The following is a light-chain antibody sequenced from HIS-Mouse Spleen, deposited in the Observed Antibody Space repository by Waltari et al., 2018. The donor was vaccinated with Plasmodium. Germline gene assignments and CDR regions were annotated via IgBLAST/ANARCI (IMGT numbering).Light chain of an antibody. V-gene: IGLV3-10*01. CDR2: EDS. Sequence: SYELTQPPSVSVSPGQTARITCSGDALPKKYAYWYQQKSGQAPVMVIYEDSKRPSGIPERFSGSSSGTMATLTISGAQVEDEADYYGYSTDSIGNHRVFGGGTKLTVL. CDR3: YSTDSIGNHRV. J-gene: IGLJ3*02. CDR1: ALPKKY.